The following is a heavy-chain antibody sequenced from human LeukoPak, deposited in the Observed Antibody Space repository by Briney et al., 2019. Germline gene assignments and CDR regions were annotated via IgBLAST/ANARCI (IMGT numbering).Heavy chain of an antibody. V-gene: IGHV3-30*18. CDR3: AKDVVMGPTNHGLDY. J-gene: IGHJ4*02. Sequence: GGSLRLSCAASGFTFNSYGMHWVRQAPGKGLEWVAVISYDGSNKFYADSVKGRFTISRDNSKNTLYLQTNSLRAEDTAVYYCAKDVVMGPTNHGLDYWGQGTLVTVSS. CDR1: GFTFNSYG. D-gene: IGHD1-26*01. CDR2: ISYDGSNK.